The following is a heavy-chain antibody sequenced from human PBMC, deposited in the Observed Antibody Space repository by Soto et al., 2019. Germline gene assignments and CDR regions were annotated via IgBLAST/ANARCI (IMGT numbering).Heavy chain of an antibody. CDR1: GFTFSNSD. V-gene: IGHV3-30*02. J-gene: IGHJ6*03. CDR2: IWYDGSNK. Sequence: GGSLRLSCAASGFTFSNSDMNWVHQAPGKGLEWVSGVIWYDGSNKYYADSVKGRFTISRDNSKNTLYLQMNSLRAEDTAVYYCAKPPAGYYYYYMDVWGKGTTVTVSS. CDR3: AKPPAGYYYYYMDV.